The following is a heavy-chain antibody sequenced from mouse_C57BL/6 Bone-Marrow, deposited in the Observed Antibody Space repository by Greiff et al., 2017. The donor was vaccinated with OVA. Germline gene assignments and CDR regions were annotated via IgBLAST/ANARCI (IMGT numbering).Heavy chain of an antibody. CDR1: GFTFSSYA. D-gene: IGHD1-1*01. CDR3: AREAYYGSSYHWYFDV. CDR2: ISDGGSYT. Sequence: EVKLVESGGGLVKPGGSLKLSCAASGFTFSSYAMSWVRQTPEKRLAWVATISDGGSYTYYPDNVKGRFTISRDNAKNNLYLQMSHLKSEDTAMYNCAREAYYGSSYHWYFDVWGTGTTVTVSS. J-gene: IGHJ1*03. V-gene: IGHV5-4*01.